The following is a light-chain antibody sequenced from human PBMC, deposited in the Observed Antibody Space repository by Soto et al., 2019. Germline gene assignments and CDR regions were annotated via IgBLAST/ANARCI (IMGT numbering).Light chain of an antibody. V-gene: IGKV2-28*01. J-gene: IGKJ2*01. Sequence: DIVMTQSPLSLPVTPGEPASISCRSSQSLLHSNGYNYLDWYLQKPGQSPQLLIYLGSNRASGVPDRLSGSGSGTDFKLKISRVEAEDVGIYYCMQALQTPYTFGQGTKLEIK. CDR3: MQALQTPYT. CDR2: LGS. CDR1: QSLLHSNGYNY.